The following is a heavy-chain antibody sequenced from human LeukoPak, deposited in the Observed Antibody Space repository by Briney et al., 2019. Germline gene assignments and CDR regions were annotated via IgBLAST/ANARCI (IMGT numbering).Heavy chain of an antibody. CDR2: IIPIFGTA. J-gene: IGHJ4*02. Sequence: SVKVSCKASGGTFSSYAISWVRQAPGQGLEWMGGIIPIFGTANYAQKFQGRVTITADESTSTAYMELSSLRSEDTAVYYCARGPTIAVAPFDYWGQGTLVTVSS. CDR1: GGTFSSYA. CDR3: ARGPTIAVAPFDY. D-gene: IGHD6-19*01. V-gene: IGHV1-69*13.